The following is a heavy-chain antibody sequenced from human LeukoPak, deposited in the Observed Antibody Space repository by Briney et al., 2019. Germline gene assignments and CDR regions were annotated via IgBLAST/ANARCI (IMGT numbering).Heavy chain of an antibody. CDR2: IHYSGST. V-gene: IGHV4-59*01. Sequence: SETLSLTCTVSGDSIIGYYWSWIRQPPGKGLEWIGDIHYSGSTNYNPSLKSRVTISIDTSRSHFSLRLNSATAADTAVYYCARDNEIWFGELWRYYFDYWGQGTLVTVSS. CDR1: GDSIIGYY. D-gene: IGHD3-10*01. J-gene: IGHJ4*02. CDR3: ARDNEIWFGELWRYYFDY.